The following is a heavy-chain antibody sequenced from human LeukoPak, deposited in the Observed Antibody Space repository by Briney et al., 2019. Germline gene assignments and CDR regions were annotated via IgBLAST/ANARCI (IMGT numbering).Heavy chain of an antibody. V-gene: IGHV3-7*01. CDR3: ARLCIAAAGTVHY. D-gene: IGHD6-13*01. J-gene: IGHJ4*02. CDR2: IKQDGSEK. CDR1: GFTFSSYR. Sequence: GGSLRLPCAASGFTFSSYRMSWVRQAPGKGLEWVANIKQDGSEKYYVDSVKGRFTISRDNAKNSLYLQMNSLRAEDTAVYYCARLCIAAAGTVHYWGQGTLVTVSS.